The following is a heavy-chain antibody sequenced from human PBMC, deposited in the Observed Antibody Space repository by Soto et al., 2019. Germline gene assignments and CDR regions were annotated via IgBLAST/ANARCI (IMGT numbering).Heavy chain of an antibody. D-gene: IGHD3-22*01. V-gene: IGHV3-21*01. CDR1: GFTFSSYS. J-gene: IGHJ5*02. CDR2: ISSSSSYI. CDR3: ARGHDSSGYYYVGVGWFDP. Sequence: GGSLRLSCAASGFTFSSYSMNWVRQAPGKGLEWVSSISSSSSYIYYADSVKGRFTISRDNAKNSPYLQMNSLRAEDTAAYYCARGHDSSGYYYVGVGWFDPWGQGTLVTVSS.